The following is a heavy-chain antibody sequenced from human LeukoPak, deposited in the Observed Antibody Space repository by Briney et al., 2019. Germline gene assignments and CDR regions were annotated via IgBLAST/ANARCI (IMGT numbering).Heavy chain of an antibody. CDR3: ARAYSSGWYQSGVYFDY. J-gene: IGHJ4*02. V-gene: IGHV1-2*02. Sequence: ASVKVSCKASGYTFTGYYMHWVRQAPGQGLEWMGWINPNSGGTNYAQKFQGRVTMTRDTSISTAYMELSRLRSDDTAVYYCARAYSSGWYQSGVYFDYWGQGTLVIVSS. CDR1: GYTFTGYY. D-gene: IGHD6-19*01. CDR2: INPNSGGT.